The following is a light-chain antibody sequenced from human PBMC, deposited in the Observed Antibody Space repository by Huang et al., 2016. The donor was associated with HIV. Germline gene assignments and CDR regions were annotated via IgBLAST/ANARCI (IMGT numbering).Light chain of an antibody. V-gene: IGKV1-39*01. CDR2: SAS. Sequence: DIQMTQSPSSLSAFVGDRVTITCRASQSVPHSLHWYQQKPGKAPKLLIYSASSLQSGVPSRFSGTGSGTYFTLTINSLQPEDFATYYCQQSYRAPLTFGGGTRVEIK. CDR3: QQSYRAPLT. J-gene: IGKJ4*01. CDR1: QSVPHS.